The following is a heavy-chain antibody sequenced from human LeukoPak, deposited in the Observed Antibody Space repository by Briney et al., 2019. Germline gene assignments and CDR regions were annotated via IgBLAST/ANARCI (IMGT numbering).Heavy chain of an antibody. Sequence: SETLSLTCTVSGGSISSYYWSWIRQPPGKGLEWIGYIYYSGSTNYNPSLKSRVTISADTSKNQFSLKLSSVTAADTAVYYCARRGYCSSTSCYVGAFDIWGQGTMVTVSS. CDR3: ARRGYCSSTSCYVGAFDI. J-gene: IGHJ3*02. CDR1: GGSISSYY. D-gene: IGHD2-2*01. V-gene: IGHV4-59*08. CDR2: IYYSGST.